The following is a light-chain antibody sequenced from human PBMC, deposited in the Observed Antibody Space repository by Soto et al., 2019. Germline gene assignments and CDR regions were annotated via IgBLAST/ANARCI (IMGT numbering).Light chain of an antibody. CDR2: EVS. Sequence: QSVLTQPASVSGSPGQSITISCTGTSSDVGAYNYVSWYQHHPGKAPKLMIYEVSNRPSGVSNRFSGSKSGNTASLTISGLQPEDEGDYYCSAYTARSTLVFGGGTKLTVL. CDR1: SSDVGAYNY. CDR3: SAYTARSTLV. V-gene: IGLV2-14*01. J-gene: IGLJ3*02.